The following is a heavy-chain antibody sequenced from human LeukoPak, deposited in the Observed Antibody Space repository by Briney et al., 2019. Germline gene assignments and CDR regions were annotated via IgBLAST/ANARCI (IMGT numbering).Heavy chain of an antibody. CDR1: GFTFYMYA. V-gene: IGHV3-23*01. Sequence: GGSLRLSCQASGFTFYMYAMSWVRQAPGKGLEWVASMCGTTGCTFYPDSVKGRFTISRDNSKNVLYLRMNSLTAEDTAIYYCAKDRPNFHENSGHYYRRDGDSWGQGTLVTVSS. CDR3: AKDRPNFHENSGHYYRRDGDS. CDR2: MCGTTGCT. D-gene: IGHD3-22*01. J-gene: IGHJ5*01.